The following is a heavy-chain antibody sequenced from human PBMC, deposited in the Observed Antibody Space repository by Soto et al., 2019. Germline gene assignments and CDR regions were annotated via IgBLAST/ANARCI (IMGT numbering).Heavy chain of an antibody. CDR1: GFAFRNFW. CDR3: ARGTPKPGVDY. CDR2: IGEHGGGM. J-gene: IGHJ4*01. Sequence: GGSLRLSCAASGFAFRNFWMNWVRQDPGKGMEWVANIGEHGGGMNYVDSVRGRFTVSRDNAKNSLYLQMNSLRAEDTAVYYCARGTPKPGVDYWGQGTLVTVSS. D-gene: IGHD7-27*01. V-gene: IGHV3-7*03.